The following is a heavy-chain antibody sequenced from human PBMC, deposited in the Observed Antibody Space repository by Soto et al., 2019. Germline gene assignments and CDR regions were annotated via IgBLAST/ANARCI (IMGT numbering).Heavy chain of an antibody. V-gene: IGHV3-11*06. CDR1: GFTFSGYF. CDR3: GKGDTIFGVVDD. CDR2: INNDATYR. J-gene: IGHJ4*02. Sequence: AGGTLRLSCAGSGFTFSGYFITWICQAPGKGLEWMSYINNDATYRKYADSVKGRFTVSRDNAKNSVFLQMNSLRPEDTALYSCGKGDTIFGVVDDWGPGTLVTVSS. D-gene: IGHD3-3*01.